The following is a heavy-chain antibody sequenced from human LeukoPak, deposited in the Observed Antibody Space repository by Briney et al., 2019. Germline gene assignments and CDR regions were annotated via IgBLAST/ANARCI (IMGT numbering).Heavy chain of an antibody. V-gene: IGHV4-34*01. D-gene: IGHD2-2*01. CDR2: INHSGST. Sequence: SETLSLTCAVYGGSFSGYYWSWIRQPPGKGLEWIGEINHSGSTNYNPSLKSRVTISVDTSKNQFSLKLSSVTAADTAVYYCARVKGCSSTSCYGDDAFDIWGRGTMVTVSS. CDR3: ARVKGCSSTSCYGDDAFDI. CDR1: GGSFSGYY. J-gene: IGHJ3*02.